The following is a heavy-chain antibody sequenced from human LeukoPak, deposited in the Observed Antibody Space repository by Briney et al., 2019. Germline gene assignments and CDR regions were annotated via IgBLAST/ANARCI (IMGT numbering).Heavy chain of an antibody. J-gene: IGHJ3*02. CDR1: GGTFGTYT. Sequence: ASVKVSCKAAGGTFGTYTIGWVRQAPGQGLEWVGRIIPILGTTNYAQKFQGRLTITADRSTSTAYMELNSLRSEDTAMYFCARDSSRRPGAPPSYVDYYRRDAFDIWGQGTFLTVSS. CDR2: IIPILGTT. CDR3: ARDSSRRPGAPPSYVDYYRRDAFDI. V-gene: IGHV1-69*08. D-gene: IGHD4-17*01.